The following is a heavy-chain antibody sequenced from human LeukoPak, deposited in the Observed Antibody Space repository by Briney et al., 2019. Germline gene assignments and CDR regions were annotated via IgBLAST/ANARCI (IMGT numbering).Heavy chain of an antibody. J-gene: IGHJ4*02. CDR2: IYYSGST. V-gene: IGHV4-39*01. CDR1: GGSISSSSYY. CDR3: ARGVVAATGYFDY. D-gene: IGHD2-15*01. Sequence: SETLSLTCTVSGGSISSSSYYWGWIRQPPGKGLEWIGSIYYSGSTYYNPSLKSRVTISVDTSKNQFSLKLSSVTAADTAAYYCARGVVAATGYFDYWGQGTLATVSS.